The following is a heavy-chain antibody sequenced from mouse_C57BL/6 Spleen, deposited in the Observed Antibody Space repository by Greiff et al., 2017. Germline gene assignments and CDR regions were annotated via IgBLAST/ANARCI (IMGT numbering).Heavy chain of an antibody. Sequence: EVQLQQSGAELVRPGASVKLSCTASGFNIKDDYMHWVKQRPEQGLAWIGWIDPENGDTEYASKFQGKATITADTSSNTAYLQLSSLTSEDTAVYYCTTSHCGSSYSAMDYWGQGTSVTVSS. V-gene: IGHV14-4*01. CDR1: GFNIKDDY. CDR2: IDPENGDT. J-gene: IGHJ4*01. CDR3: TTSHCGSSYSAMDY. D-gene: IGHD1-1*01.